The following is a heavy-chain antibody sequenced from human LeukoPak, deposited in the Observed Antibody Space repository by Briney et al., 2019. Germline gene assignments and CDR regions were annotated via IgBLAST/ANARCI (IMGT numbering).Heavy chain of an antibody. J-gene: IGHJ5*02. V-gene: IGHV1-2*02. Sequence: ASVKVSCKASGYTFTGYYVHWVRQAPGQGLEWMGWINPNNGGTNYAQKLQGRVTMTRDTSISTAYMELRRLRSDDTAVHYCARDLARGDGDYVLYHWGQGTLVTVSS. CDR2: INPNNGGT. CDR1: GYTFTGYY. CDR3: ARDLARGDGDYVLYH. D-gene: IGHD4-17*01.